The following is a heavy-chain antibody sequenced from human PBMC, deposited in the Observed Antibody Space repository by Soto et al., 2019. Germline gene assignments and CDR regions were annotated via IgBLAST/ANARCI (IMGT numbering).Heavy chain of an antibody. CDR1: GYTFTDYA. Sequence: ASVKVSCKASGYTFTDYAMQWVRQAPGQRLEWMGWINTGNGNTKSSQKFQGRVTITWDTSASTAYMELSSLTSEDTAVYYCARFDSYYYSYVMDVWGQGTTVTVS. V-gene: IGHV1-3*04. J-gene: IGHJ6*02. D-gene: IGHD3-10*01. CDR3: ARFDSYYYSYVMDV. CDR2: INTGNGNT.